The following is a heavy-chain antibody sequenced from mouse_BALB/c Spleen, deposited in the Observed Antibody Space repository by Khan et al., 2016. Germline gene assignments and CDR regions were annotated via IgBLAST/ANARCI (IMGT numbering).Heavy chain of an antibody. Sequence: QIQLVQSGPELKKPGKTVKISCKASGYTFTNYGMNWVKQAPGKGLKWMGWINTYSGESTYADDFKGRFAFSLETSANTAYLQINNLKHEDTATYFGARYRYYYGSSRYFDVWGAGTTVTVSS. CDR1: GYTFTNYG. V-gene: IGHV9-3-1*01. J-gene: IGHJ1*01. CDR2: INTYSGES. CDR3: ARYRYYYGSSRYFDV. D-gene: IGHD1-1*01.